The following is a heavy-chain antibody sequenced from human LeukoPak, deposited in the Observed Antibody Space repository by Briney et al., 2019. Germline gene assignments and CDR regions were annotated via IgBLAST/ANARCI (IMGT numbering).Heavy chain of an antibody. CDR2: ISAYNGDT. CDR3: AREGAYCSSTSCYQNY. CDR1: GYTFTSYA. Sequence: ASVKVSCKASGYTFTSYAFRWVRQAPGQGLEWMGWISAYNGDTNYAQKFQGRVTMTTDTSTTTAYMELRSLRSDDTAVYYCAREGAYCSSTSCYQNYWGQGTLVTVSS. J-gene: IGHJ4*02. V-gene: IGHV1-18*01. D-gene: IGHD2-2*01.